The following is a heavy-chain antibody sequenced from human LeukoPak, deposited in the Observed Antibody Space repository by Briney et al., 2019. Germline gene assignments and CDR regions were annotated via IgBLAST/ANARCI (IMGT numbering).Heavy chain of an antibody. V-gene: IGHV3-30*18. J-gene: IGHJ6*02. D-gene: IGHD1-1*01. Sequence: GGSLRLSCAASGFTLSSYGMHWVRQAPGKGLEWVAVISYDGSNKYYADSVKGRFTISRDNSKNTLYLQMNSLRAEDTAVYYCAKSVQLERRYYYYGMDVWGQGTTVTVSS. CDR3: AKSVQLERRYYYYGMDV. CDR1: GFTLSSYG. CDR2: ISYDGSNK.